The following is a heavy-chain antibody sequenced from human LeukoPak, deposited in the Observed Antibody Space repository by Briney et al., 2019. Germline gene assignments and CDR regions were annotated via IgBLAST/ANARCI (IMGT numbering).Heavy chain of an antibody. CDR1: GFTVSSNY. CDR2: INTDGSST. V-gene: IGHV3-74*01. J-gene: IGHJ4*02. CDR3: ISSSPDFDY. Sequence: PGGSLRLSCAASGFTVSSNYMSWVRQAPGKGLVWVSRINTDGSSTRYADSVKGRFTISRDNARNTLYLQMNSLRIEDTALYYCISSSPDFDYWGQGTLVTVSS.